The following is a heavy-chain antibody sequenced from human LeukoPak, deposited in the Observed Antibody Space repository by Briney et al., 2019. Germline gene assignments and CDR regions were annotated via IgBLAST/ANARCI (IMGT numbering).Heavy chain of an antibody. CDR1: GFTFSSYW. CDR3: ARDDYDFWSGYSTIDY. CDR2: INSDGSST. V-gene: IGHV3-74*01. Sequence: GGSLRLSCAASGFTFSSYWMHWVRQAPGKGLVWVSRINSDGSSTSYADSVRGRFTISRDNAKNTLYLQMNSLRAEDTAVYYCARDDYDFWSGYSTIDYWGQGTLVTVSS. J-gene: IGHJ4*02. D-gene: IGHD3-3*01.